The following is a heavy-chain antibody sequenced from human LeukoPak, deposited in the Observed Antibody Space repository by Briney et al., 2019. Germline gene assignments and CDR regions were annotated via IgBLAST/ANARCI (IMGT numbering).Heavy chain of an antibody. CDR3: ARGSGTYYYDSGGYLNWFDP. D-gene: IGHD3-22*01. CDR1: GGSISSSGYY. Sequence: PSETLSLTCTVSGGSISSSGYYWGWIRQPPGKGLEWIGTVYYTGSTYYNPSLKSRVTISEDTSRYQFSLRLNSVTAADTAVYYCARGSGTYYYDSGGYLNWFDPWGQGILVTVSS. V-gene: IGHV4-39*01. CDR2: VYYTGST. J-gene: IGHJ5*02.